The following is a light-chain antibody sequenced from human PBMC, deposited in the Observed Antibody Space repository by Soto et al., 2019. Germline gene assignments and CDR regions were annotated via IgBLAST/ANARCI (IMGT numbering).Light chain of an antibody. CDR2: KAS. CDR1: QSISSW. CDR3: QQYNSYWT. V-gene: IGKV1-5*03. J-gene: IGKJ1*01. Sequence: DIQMTQSPSTLSASVGDRVTITCRASQSISSWLAWYQQKPGKALKFLIYKASSLESGVPSRFSGSGSGTEFTLTISSLQPDDFATYYCQQYNSYWTFGQGTKVEIK.